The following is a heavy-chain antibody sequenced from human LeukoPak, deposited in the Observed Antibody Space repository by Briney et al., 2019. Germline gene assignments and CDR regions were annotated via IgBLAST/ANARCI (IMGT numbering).Heavy chain of an antibody. V-gene: IGHV7-4-1*02. CDR2: INTNTGNP. Sequence: ASVKVSCKASGYTFTSYAMNWVRQTPGQGLEWMGWINTNTGNPTYAQGFTGRFLFSLDTSVSTAYLQISSLKAEDTAVYYCASGVGATQRSYWGQGTLVTVSS. D-gene: IGHD1-26*01. CDR3: ASGVGATQRSY. J-gene: IGHJ4*02. CDR1: GYTFTSYA.